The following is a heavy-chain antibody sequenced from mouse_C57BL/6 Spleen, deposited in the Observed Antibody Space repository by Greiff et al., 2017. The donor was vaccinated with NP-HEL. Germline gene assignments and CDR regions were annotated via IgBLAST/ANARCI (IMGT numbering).Heavy chain of an antibody. D-gene: IGHD1-1*01. J-gene: IGHJ1*03. CDR2: IDHNSGGI. V-gene: IGHV1-72*01. CDR3: ARTDYYGSRYGVVFDV. Sequence: VQLQQPGAELVKPGASVKLSCKASGYTFTSYWMHWVKQRPGRGLEWLGRIDHNSGGIKYNEKFTRPATLTVANHSSTSYMQLSSLTSEDSAVYYCARTDYYGSRYGVVFDVWGTGTTVTVSS. CDR1: GYTFTSYW.